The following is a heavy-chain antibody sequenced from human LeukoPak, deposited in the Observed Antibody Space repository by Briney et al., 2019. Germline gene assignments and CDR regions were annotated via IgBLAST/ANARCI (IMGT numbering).Heavy chain of an antibody. D-gene: IGHD4-17*01. Sequence: PGGSLRLSCAASAFTFSNAWMSWVRQAPGKGLEWVGRIKSKTDGGTTDYAAPVKGRFTISRDDSKNTLYLQMNSLKTEDTAVYYCITDPRTVTTDYWGQGTLVTVSS. CDR1: AFTFSNAW. J-gene: IGHJ4*02. CDR2: IKSKTDGGTT. V-gene: IGHV3-15*01. CDR3: ITDPRTVTTDY.